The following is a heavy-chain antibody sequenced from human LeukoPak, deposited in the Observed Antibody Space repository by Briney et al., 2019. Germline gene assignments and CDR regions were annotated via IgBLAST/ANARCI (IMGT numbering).Heavy chain of an antibody. CDR1: GFAFSNYA. J-gene: IGHJ4*02. D-gene: IGHD5-12*01. CDR2: LTGSGTTT. V-gene: IGHV3-23*01. CDR3: AKTQGYSGYDSEFVK. Sequence: GGSLRLSCAASGFAFSNYAMSWVRQAPGMGLEWVSVLTGSGTTTFYADSVKGRFNISRDNSKNTLYLQMNSLRAEDTAVYFCAKTQGYSGYDSEFVKWGQGTLVSVSS.